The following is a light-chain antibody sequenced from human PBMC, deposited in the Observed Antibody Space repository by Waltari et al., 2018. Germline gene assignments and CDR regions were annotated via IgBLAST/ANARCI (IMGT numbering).Light chain of an antibody. CDR3: QQGYNSPPT. Sequence: DIQLTQSPSSLYESVGNRVNVHCRASQHVGTYLNWYQQQPGKAPKLLIYAASSLNTGVPSRFSGSGSGTEFSLTISSLQPEDFATYYCQQGYNSPPTFGQGTKLESK. V-gene: IGKV1-39*01. CDR2: AAS. J-gene: IGKJ2*01. CDR1: QHVGTY.